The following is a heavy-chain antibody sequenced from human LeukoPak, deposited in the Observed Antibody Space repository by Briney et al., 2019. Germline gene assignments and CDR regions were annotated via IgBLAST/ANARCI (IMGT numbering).Heavy chain of an antibody. V-gene: IGHV4-39*01. CDR1: GGSISSSDYW. CDR2: IYYSGST. D-gene: IGHD1-14*01. CDR3: ARHRSAGISHAFDY. J-gene: IGHJ4*02. Sequence: SETLCLTCAVPGGSISSSDYWSDWLRQPPGKGLEWIGNIYYSGSTYYSPSLKTRVTMSVDTSTNQFSLSLRSVTAADTAVYYCARHRSAGISHAFDYWGQGILVTVSS.